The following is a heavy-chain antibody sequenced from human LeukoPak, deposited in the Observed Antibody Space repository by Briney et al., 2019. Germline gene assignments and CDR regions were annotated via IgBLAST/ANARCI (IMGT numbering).Heavy chain of an antibody. CDR3: KKDLGTLNSLVDY. CDR2: ISGGST. V-gene: IGHV3-38-3*01. CDR1: GFTFSSNE. Sequence: GGSLRLSCAASGFTFSSNEMSWVRQAPGKGLEWVSSISGGSTYSADSRKRRFTISRDNSKNTLHLQMNSLRAEDTAVYYCKKDLGTLNSLVDYWGQGTLVTVSS. D-gene: IGHD7-27*01. J-gene: IGHJ4*02.